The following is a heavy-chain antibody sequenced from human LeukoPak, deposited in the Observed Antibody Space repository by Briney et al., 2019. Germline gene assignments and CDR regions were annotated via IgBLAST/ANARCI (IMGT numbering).Heavy chain of an antibody. V-gene: IGHV1-2*02. CDR2: INPNSGGT. Sequence: GASVKVSCKASGYTFTGYYMHWVRQAPGQGLEWMGWINPNSGGTNYAQKFQGRVTMTRDTSISTAYMELSRLRSDDTAVYYCARDTEVRGVFSRRSRTLPDYWGQGTLVTVSS. D-gene: IGHD3-10*01. CDR1: GYTFTGYY. J-gene: IGHJ4*02. CDR3: ARDTEVRGVFSRRSRTLPDY.